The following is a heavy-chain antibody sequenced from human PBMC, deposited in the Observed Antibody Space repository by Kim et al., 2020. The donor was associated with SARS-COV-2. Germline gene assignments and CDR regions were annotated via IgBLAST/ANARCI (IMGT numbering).Heavy chain of an antibody. Sequence: GGSLRLSCAASGFTFSSYAMHWVRQAPGKGLEWVAVIWYDGSNKYYADSVKGRFTISRDNSKNTLYLQMNSLRAEDTAVYYCAKLSLFASGSDYWGQGTLVTVSS. CDR1: GFTFSSYA. V-gene: IGHV3-33*06. CDR3: AKLSLFASGSDY. D-gene: IGHD3-10*01. CDR2: IWYDGSNK. J-gene: IGHJ4*02.